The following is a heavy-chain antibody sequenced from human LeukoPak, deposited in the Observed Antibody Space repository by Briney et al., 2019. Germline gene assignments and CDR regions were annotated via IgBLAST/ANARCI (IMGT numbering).Heavy chain of an antibody. J-gene: IGHJ5*02. D-gene: IGHD2-15*01. CDR1: GYTFTGYY. V-gene: IGHV1-2*06. Sequence: ASVKVSCKASGYTFTGYYMHWVRQAPGQGLEWMGRINPNSGGTNYSQEFQGRVTMTRDTSISTAYMELSRLRFDDTAVYYCARERRVVKDKPEWFDPWGQGTLVTVSS. CDR3: ARERRVVKDKPEWFDP. CDR2: INPNSGGT.